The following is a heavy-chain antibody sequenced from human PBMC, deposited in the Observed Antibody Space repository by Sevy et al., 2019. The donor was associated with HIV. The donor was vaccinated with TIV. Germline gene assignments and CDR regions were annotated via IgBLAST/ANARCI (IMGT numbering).Heavy chain of an antibody. CDR1: GFTFGDYA. V-gene: IGHV3-49*03. Sequence: GGSLRLSCTASGFTFGDYAMSWFRQAPGTGLEWVGFIRSKAYGGTTEYAASVKGRFTISRDDSKSIAYLQMNSLKTEDTAVYYCTRVVVLMVYAISAFDYWGQGTLVTVSS. CDR2: IRSKAYGGTT. J-gene: IGHJ4*02. D-gene: IGHD2-8*01. CDR3: TRVVVLMVYAISAFDY.